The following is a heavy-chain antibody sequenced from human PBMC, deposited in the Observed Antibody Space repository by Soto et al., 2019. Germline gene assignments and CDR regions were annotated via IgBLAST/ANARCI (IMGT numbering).Heavy chain of an antibody. CDR3: ATSLGGYYNFDY. V-gene: IGHV1-24*01. CDR2: FDPEDGET. Sequence: ASVKVSCKVSGYTLTELSMHWVRQAPGKGLEWMGGFDPEDGETIYAQKFQGRVTMTEDTSTDTAYMELSSLRSEDTAVYYCATSLGGYYNFDYWGQGTLVTVSS. CDR1: GYTLTELS. J-gene: IGHJ4*02. D-gene: IGHD3-22*01.